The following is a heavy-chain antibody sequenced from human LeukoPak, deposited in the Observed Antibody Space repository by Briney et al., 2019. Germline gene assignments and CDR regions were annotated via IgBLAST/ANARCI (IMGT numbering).Heavy chain of an antibody. CDR2: IKQDGSET. CDR1: GFTFSNYW. Sequence: PGGSLRLSCAASGFTFSNYWINWVRQAPGKGLEWVANIKQDGSETYCVDSVKGRFTISRDNAKNSLCLQMNSLRDEDTAVYYCARGGSGYSYGKIDSWGQGILVTVSS. CDR3: ARGGSGYSYGKIDS. J-gene: IGHJ4*02. D-gene: IGHD5-18*01. V-gene: IGHV3-7*01.